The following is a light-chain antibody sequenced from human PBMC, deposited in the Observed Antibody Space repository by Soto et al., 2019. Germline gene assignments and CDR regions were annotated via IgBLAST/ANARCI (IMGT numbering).Light chain of an antibody. CDR1: QSVSSNY. J-gene: IGKJ1*01. V-gene: IGKV3-20*01. CDR3: QQYGSSPTWT. CDR2: GAS. Sequence: ESVLAQSPGTLSLSPGERATLSCRASQSVSSNYLAWYQQKPFQAPRLLIYGASTRATGIPDRFSGSGSGTDFTLTISRLEPEDSAVYYCQQYGSSPTWTFGQGTKVDI.